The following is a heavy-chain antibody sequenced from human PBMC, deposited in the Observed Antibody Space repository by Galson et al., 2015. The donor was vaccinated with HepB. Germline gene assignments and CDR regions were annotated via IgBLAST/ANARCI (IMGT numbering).Heavy chain of an antibody. CDR2: IYYSGST. CDR1: GGSISSYY. D-gene: IGHD6-19*01. J-gene: IGHJ4*02. CDR3: ARTAQWLARRFDY. Sequence: SLTCTVSGGSISSYYWSWIRQPPGKGLEWIGYIYYSGSTNYNPSLKSRVTISVDTSKNQFSLKLSSVTAADTAVYYCARTAQWLARRFDYWGQGTLVTVSS. V-gene: IGHV4-59*08.